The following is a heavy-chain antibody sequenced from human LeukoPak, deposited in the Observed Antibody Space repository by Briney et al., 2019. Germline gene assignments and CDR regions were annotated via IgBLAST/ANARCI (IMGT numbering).Heavy chain of an antibody. CDR1: GYTFTGYY. CDR3: FCQAVDGIRDFD. Sequence: GASLKVPCKASGYTFTGYYMHWVRQAPGQGLEWMGWINPNSGGPNYAQKFQGRVTMTRDTSISTAYMELSRLRSDDTAVYYFFCQAVDGIRDFDWGQGTLVTVSS. V-gene: IGHV1-2*02. CDR2: INPNSGGP. J-gene: IGHJ4*02. D-gene: IGHD3-9*01.